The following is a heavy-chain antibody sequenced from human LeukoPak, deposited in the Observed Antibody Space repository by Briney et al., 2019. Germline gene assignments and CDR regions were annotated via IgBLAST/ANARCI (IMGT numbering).Heavy chain of an antibody. CDR1: GFTFSSYS. D-gene: IGHD3-10*01. V-gene: IGHV3-48*04. J-gene: IGHJ4*02. CDR2: ISSSSSTI. CDR3: AKDRTMVRGVIDY. Sequence: GGSLRLSCAASGFTFSSYSMNWVRQAPGKGLEWVSYISSSSSTIYYADSVKGRFTISRDNAKNSLYLQMNSLRAEDTALYYCAKDRTMVRGVIDYWGQGTLVTVSS.